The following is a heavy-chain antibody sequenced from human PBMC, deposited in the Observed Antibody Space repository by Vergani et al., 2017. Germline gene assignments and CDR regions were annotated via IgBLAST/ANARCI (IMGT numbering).Heavy chain of an antibody. V-gene: IGHV3-11*01. D-gene: IGHD3-22*01. CDR2: ISDSGTTI. CDR3: ASRXLDYYDSSEGSDF. Sequence: VQLVESGGGLVKPGGSLRLSCAASGFTLSDYYMSWIRQAPGKGLEWVSYISDSGTTIYYADSVKGRVTISRDNAKNSLYLQMNSLRAEDTAVYYCASRXLDYYDSSEGSDFWGQGTLVTVSS. CDR1: GFTLSDYY. J-gene: IGHJ4*02.